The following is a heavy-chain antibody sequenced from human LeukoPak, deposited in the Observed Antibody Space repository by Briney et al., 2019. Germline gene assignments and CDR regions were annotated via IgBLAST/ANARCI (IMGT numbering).Heavy chain of an antibody. V-gene: IGHV3-11*03. CDR3: ARRDGYKSQIGQYYFDY. CDR1: GFSFSNYY. CDR2: ISSSITYTTYT. Sequence: GGSLRLSCAASGFSFSNYYMSWIRQAPGKGLEWVSYISSSITYTTYTKYADSVKGRFTVSGDNAKNSLYLQMSSLKASDTAMYYCARRDGYKSQIGQYYFDYWGQGTLVTVSS. D-gene: IGHD5-24*01. J-gene: IGHJ4*02.